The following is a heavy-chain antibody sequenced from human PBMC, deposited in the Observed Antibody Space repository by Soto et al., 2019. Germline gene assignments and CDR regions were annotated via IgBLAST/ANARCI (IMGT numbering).Heavy chain of an antibody. D-gene: IGHD1-7*01. Sequence: SETVSLTCAVSSGSISTSNWWSWVRQPPGKGLEWIGEIYHSGSTNYNPSLKSRVTISVDKSKNQFSLKLNSVTAADTAVYYCTRQITGTNGFDYWGQGTLVTVSS. CDR1: SGSISTSNW. CDR2: IYHSGST. CDR3: TRQITGTNGFDY. V-gene: IGHV4-4*02. J-gene: IGHJ4*02.